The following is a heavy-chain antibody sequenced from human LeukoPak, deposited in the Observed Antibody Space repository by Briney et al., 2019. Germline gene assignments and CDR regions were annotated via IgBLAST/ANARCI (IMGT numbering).Heavy chain of an antibody. J-gene: IGHJ4*02. D-gene: IGHD4-11*01. V-gene: IGHV4-59*05. Sequence: SETLSLTCTVSGGSISSYYWSWIRQPAGKGLEWIGSIYYSGSTYYNPSLKSRVTISVDTSKNQFSLKLSSVTAADTAVYYCARHPRLYFDYWGQGTLVTVSS. CDR1: GGSISSYY. CDR2: IYYSGST. CDR3: ARHPRLYFDY.